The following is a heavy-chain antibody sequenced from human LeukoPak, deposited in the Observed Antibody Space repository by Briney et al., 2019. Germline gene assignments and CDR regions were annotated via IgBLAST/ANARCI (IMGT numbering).Heavy chain of an antibody. Sequence: ASVTVSCKASGYSFTGYYIHWVRQAPGQGLEWMGWINPTSGGTNYAQKFQGRVTMTRDTSVSTAYMELSRLRSDDTAVYYCARDRIAAAGFEFDPWGQGTLVTVSS. CDR3: ARDRIAAAGFEFDP. CDR2: INPTSGGT. V-gene: IGHV1-2*02. J-gene: IGHJ5*02. D-gene: IGHD6-13*01. CDR1: GYSFTGYY.